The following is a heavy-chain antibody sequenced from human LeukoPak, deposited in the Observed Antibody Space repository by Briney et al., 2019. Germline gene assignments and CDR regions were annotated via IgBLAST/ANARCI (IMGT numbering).Heavy chain of an antibody. Sequence: PSETLSLTCAVYGGSLSDSYWSWIRQSPGKGLEWIGEISHRGRTYYNLSLKSRVTISIDTSKNQFSLKLSSVTAADTAVYYCARDGGGTGTTWWFDPWGQGTLVTVSS. V-gene: IGHV4-34*01. CDR2: ISHRGRT. D-gene: IGHD1-1*01. CDR3: ARDGGGTGTTWWFDP. CDR1: GGSLSDSY. J-gene: IGHJ5*02.